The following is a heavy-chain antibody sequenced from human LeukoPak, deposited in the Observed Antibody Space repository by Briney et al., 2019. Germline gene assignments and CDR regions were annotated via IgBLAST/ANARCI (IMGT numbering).Heavy chain of an antibody. CDR2: ISGSGGST. CDR1: GFTLSSHA. V-gene: IGHV3-23*01. Sequence: PGGSLRLSCAASGFTLSSHAMSWVRQAPGKGLEWVSAISGSGGSTYYADSVKGRFTISRDNAKNSLYLQMNSLRAEDMALYYCAKGIGSGWYGIDYWGQGTLVTVSS. D-gene: IGHD6-19*01. CDR3: AKGIGSGWYGIDY. J-gene: IGHJ4*02.